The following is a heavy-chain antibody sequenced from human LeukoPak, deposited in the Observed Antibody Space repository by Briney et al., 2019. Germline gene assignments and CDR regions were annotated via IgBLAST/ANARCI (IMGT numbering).Heavy chain of an antibody. Sequence: PGGSLRLSCVGSGFTFGSYWMSWVRQAPGKGLEWVANIKRDGSDHYYADSVAGRFTISRDNAKNSLYLEMSSLRAEDAAVYFCVRHPGSYNVLTGYSYYFDYWGQGNLVTVSS. J-gene: IGHJ4*02. D-gene: IGHD3-9*01. CDR2: IKRDGSDH. V-gene: IGHV3-7*01. CDR1: GFTFGSYW. CDR3: VRHPGSYNVLTGYSYYFDY.